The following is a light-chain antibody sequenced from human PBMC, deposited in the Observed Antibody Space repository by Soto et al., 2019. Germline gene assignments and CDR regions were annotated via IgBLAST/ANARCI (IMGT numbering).Light chain of an antibody. CDR3: QQRSNWPALT. CDR1: QSISTY. CDR2: SAS. V-gene: IGKV1-39*01. J-gene: IGKJ4*01. Sequence: DIQMTQSPSSLSASVGDRVTISCRAAQSISTYLNWYQQKPGTAPRLLIYSASSVETGVPPRFSGSGSGRDFTLTISSLRPEDIATYCCQQRSNWPALTFGGGTKVDIK.